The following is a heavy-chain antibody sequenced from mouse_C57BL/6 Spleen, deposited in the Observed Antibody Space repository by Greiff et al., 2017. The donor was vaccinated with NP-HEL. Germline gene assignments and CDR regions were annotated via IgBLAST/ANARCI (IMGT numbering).Heavy chain of an antibody. CDR3: TRDTRDYFDY. D-gene: IGHD3-3*01. Sequence: QVQLQQSGAELVRPGASVTLSCKASGYTFTDYEMHWVKQTPVHGLEWIGAIDPETGGTAYNQKFKGKAILTADKSSSTAYMELRSLTSEDSAVYYCTRDTRDYFDYWGQGTTLTVSS. CDR2: IDPETGGT. CDR1: GYTFTDYE. J-gene: IGHJ2*01. V-gene: IGHV1-15*01.